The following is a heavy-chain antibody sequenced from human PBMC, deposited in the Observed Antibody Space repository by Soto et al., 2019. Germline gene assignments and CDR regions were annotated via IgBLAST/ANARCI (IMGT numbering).Heavy chain of an antibody. Sequence: GGSLRLSCAASGFTFSSYAMSWVRQAPGKGLEWVSAISGSGGSTYYADSVKGRFTISRDNSKNTLYLQMNSLRAEDTAVYYCAKMGGLLWFGELLYPDYWGQGTLVTVSS. V-gene: IGHV3-23*01. CDR1: GFTFSSYA. CDR2: ISGSGGST. J-gene: IGHJ4*02. CDR3: AKMGGLLWFGELLYPDY. D-gene: IGHD3-10*01.